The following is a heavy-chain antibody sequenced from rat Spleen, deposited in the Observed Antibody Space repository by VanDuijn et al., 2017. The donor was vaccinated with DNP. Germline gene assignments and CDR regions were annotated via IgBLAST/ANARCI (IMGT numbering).Heavy chain of an antibody. Sequence: EVQLVESGGGLVQPGRSLKLSCAASGFTFSNHDMSWVRQAPTKGLEWVASISPSGDRTYYRDSVKGRFTVSRDNAKGGLYLKMDSLRSEDTATYYCARPGNYSPYYFDYWGQGVMVTVSS. CDR1: GFTFSNHD. CDR3: ARPGNYSPYYFDY. V-gene: IGHV5-25*01. CDR2: ISPSGDRT. J-gene: IGHJ2*01. D-gene: IGHD1-11*01.